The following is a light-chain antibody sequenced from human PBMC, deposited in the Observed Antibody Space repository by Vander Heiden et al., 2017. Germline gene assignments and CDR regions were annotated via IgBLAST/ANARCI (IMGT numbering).Light chain of an antibody. V-gene: IGKV3-11*01. CDR1: QSVSSY. CDR3: QQRSNWARA. J-gene: IGKJ2*01. CDR2: DAS. Sequence: ELVLTHSPATLSLSPGERATLSCRASQSVSSYLAWYQQKPGQAPRLLIYDASNRATGIPARFSGSGSGTDFTLTISSLEPEDFAVYYCQQRSNWARAFGQGTKLEIK.